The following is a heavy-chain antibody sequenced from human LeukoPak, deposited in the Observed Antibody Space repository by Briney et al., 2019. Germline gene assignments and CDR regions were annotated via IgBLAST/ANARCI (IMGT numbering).Heavy chain of an antibody. D-gene: IGHD3-10*01. CDR3: AKGSRSSRPYYFDF. CDR1: GFTFNKYA. V-gene: IGHV3-23*01. Sequence: GESLKISCTASGFTFNKYAMTWVRQAPGKGLEWVSAITGSGDDTYHADSVKGRFTISRDNSKNTLYLQMNSLRAEDTAVYYCAKGSRSSRPYYFDFWGQEILVTVSS. CDR2: ITGSGDDT. J-gene: IGHJ4*02.